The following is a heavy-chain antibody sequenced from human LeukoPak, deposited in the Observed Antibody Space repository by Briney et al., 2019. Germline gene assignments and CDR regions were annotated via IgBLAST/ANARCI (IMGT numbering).Heavy chain of an antibody. Sequence: GGSLRLSCAASGFTFSDYYMSWIRQAPGKGLEWASYISSSGSTIYYADSVKGRFTISRDNAKNSLYLQMNSLRAEDTVVYYCARQYDILTGYYGLEEYYFDYWGQGTLVTVSS. CDR3: ARQYDILTGYYGLEEYYFDY. CDR1: GFTFSDYY. CDR2: ISSSGSTI. J-gene: IGHJ4*02. D-gene: IGHD3-9*01. V-gene: IGHV3-11*04.